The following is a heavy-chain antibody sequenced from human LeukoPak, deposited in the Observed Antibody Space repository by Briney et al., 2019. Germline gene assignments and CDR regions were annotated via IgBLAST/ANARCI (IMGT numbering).Heavy chain of an antibody. J-gene: IGHJ3*02. CDR3: ANWLSAHKLLPDDDAFDI. D-gene: IGHD2-15*01. Sequence: PGGSLRLSCAASGFTFSSYAMSWVRQAPGKGLEWVSAISGSGGSTYYADSVKGRFTISRDNSKNTLYLQMNSLRAEDTAVYYCANWLSAHKLLPDDDAFDIWGQGTMVTVSS. V-gene: IGHV3-23*01. CDR2: ISGSGGST. CDR1: GFTFSSYA.